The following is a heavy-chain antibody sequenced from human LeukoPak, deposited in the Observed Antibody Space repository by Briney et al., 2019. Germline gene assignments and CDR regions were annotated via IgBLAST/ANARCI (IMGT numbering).Heavy chain of an antibody. D-gene: IGHD6-13*01. CDR2: INHSGST. Sequence: KPSETLSLTCAVYGGSFSGYYWSWIRQPPGKGLEWIGEINHSGSTNYNASLKSRVTISVDTSKNQFSLKLSSVTAADTAVYYCARGLCGAAAGTCRSRWFDPWGQGTLVTVSS. J-gene: IGHJ5*02. V-gene: IGHV4-34*01. CDR3: ARGLCGAAAGTCRSRWFDP. CDR1: GGSFSGYY.